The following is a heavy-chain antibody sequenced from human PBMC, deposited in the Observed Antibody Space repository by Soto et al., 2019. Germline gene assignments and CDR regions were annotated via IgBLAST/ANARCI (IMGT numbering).Heavy chain of an antibody. V-gene: IGHV3-21*01. CDR1: GFTFSDYI. CDR2: VSSSSSSI. CDR3: ARGYERGDF. D-gene: IGHD5-12*01. Sequence: VQLVESGGGVVKPGASLRLSCVASGFTFSDYIMNWVRQAPGKGLEWVSSVSSSSSSIYYADSVKGRFTISRDNAKNSLYLQMNSLRAEDTAVYYCARGYERGDFWGQGTLVTVSS. J-gene: IGHJ4*02.